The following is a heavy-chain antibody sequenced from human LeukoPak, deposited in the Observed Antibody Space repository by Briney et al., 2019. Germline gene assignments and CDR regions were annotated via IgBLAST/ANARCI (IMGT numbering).Heavy chain of an antibody. CDR3: ARDYGGHGEYFDY. Sequence: GGSLRLSCAASGFTFSGYWMHWVRQAPGKGLAWVSVIRSDGSITTYADSVKGRFTISRDTAKNSVYLQMNSLRDEDTAIYHCARDYGGHGEYFDYWGQGTLVTVFS. J-gene: IGHJ4*02. CDR1: GFTFSGYW. V-gene: IGHV3-74*01. D-gene: IGHD4-23*01. CDR2: IRSDGSIT.